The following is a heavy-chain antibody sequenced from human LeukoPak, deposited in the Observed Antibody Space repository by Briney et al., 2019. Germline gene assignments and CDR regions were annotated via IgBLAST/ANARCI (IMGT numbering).Heavy chain of an antibody. CDR3: AKDWVRWLQEGYFDY. CDR2: ISGGGGST. CDR1: GFTFSNYA. D-gene: IGHD5-24*01. V-gene: IGHV3-23*01. J-gene: IGHJ4*02. Sequence: GGSLRLSCAASGFTFSNYAMSWVRQAPGKGLEWVSAISGGGGSTYHADSVKGRFTISRDNSKNTLYLQMNSLRAEDTAVYYCAKDWVRWLQEGYFDYWGQGTLVTVSS.